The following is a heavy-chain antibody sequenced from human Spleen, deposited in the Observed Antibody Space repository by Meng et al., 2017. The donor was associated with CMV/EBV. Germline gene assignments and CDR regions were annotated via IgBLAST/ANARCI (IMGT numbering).Heavy chain of an antibody. CDR2: IGTAGDT. D-gene: IGHD3-10*01. CDR1: GFTFSSND. CDR3: ARERELWFGESSSYYYYGMDV. J-gene: IGHJ6*02. V-gene: IGHV3-13*01. Sequence: GESLKISCAASGFTFSSNDMHWVRQTTGKGLEWVSAIGTAGDTYYPGSVKGRFTISRENAKNSFYLQMNSLRADDTAVYYCARERELWFGESSSYYYYGMDVWGQGTTVTVSS.